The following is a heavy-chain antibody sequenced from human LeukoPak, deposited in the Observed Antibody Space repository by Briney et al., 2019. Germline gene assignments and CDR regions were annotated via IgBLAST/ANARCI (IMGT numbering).Heavy chain of an antibody. Sequence: GGSLRLSCAASGFTFSSYAMRWVRQAPGKGLEWVSSISGSGDSTYNADSVKGRFTISRDKSKNTLYLQMNSLRAEDTAVYYCAKDGGQEVDYSGQGTLVTVSS. CDR2: ISGSGDST. J-gene: IGHJ4*02. V-gene: IGHV3-23*01. D-gene: IGHD3-16*01. CDR1: GFTFSSYA. CDR3: AKDGGQEVDY.